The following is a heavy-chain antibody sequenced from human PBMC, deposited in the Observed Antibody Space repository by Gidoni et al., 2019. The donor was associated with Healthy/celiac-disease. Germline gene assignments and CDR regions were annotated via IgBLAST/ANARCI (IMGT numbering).Heavy chain of an antibody. Sequence: EVQLLEAGGGLVQPGGYLRISWAASGFTFSSYAMSWVRQAPGKGLEWVSAISGSGGSTYYADSVKGRFTISRDNSKNTLYLQMNSLRAEDTAVYYCAKDPITIFGVVMGYFDYWGQGTLVTVSS. J-gene: IGHJ4*02. CDR2: ISGSGGST. CDR1: GFTFSSYA. V-gene: IGHV3-23*01. D-gene: IGHD3-3*01. CDR3: AKDPITIFGVVMGYFDY.